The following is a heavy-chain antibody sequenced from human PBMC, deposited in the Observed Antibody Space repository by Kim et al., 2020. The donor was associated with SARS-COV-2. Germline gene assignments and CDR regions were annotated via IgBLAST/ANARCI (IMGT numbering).Heavy chain of an antibody. CDR2: TA. CDR3: ARDRDLYFDY. Sequence: TANYAQKFQGRVTITADESTSTAYMELSSLRSEDTAVYYCARDRDLYFDYWGQGTLVTVSS. J-gene: IGHJ4*02. V-gene: IGHV1-69*01.